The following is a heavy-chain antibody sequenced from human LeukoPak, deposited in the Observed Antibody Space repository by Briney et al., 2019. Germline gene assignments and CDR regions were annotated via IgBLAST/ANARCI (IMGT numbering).Heavy chain of an antibody. J-gene: IGHJ4*02. V-gene: IGHV1-2*06. CDR3: ARDSMWVYCSGGSCYFADY. D-gene: IGHD2-15*01. CDR2: INPNSGGT. CDR1: GYTFTGYY. Sequence: ASVKVSCKASGYTFTGYYMHWVRQAPGQGLEWMGRINPNSGGTNYAQKFQGRVTMTRDTSISTAYMELRSLRSDDTAVYYCARDSMWVYCSGGSCYFADYWGQGTLVTVSS.